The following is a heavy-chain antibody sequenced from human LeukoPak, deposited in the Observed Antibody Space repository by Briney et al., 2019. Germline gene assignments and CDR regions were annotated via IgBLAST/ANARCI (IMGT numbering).Heavy chain of an antibody. D-gene: IGHD2-2*02. Sequence: SETLSLTCTVSGGSISSYYGSWIRQPPGKGLEWIGYIYYSGSTNYNPSLKSRVTISVDTSKNQFSLKLSSVTAADTAVYYCARGRGYCSSTSCYTVFDYWGQGTLVTVSS. CDR3: ARGRGYCSSTSCYTVFDY. CDR2: IYYSGST. J-gene: IGHJ4*02. CDR1: GGSISSYY. V-gene: IGHV4-59*01.